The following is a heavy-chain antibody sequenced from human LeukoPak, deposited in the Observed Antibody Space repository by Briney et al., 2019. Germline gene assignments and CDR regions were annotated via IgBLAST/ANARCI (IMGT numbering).Heavy chain of an antibody. CDR1: GGPMSSYY. CDR2: IYYNGKT. Sequence: SETLSLTCTVSGGPMSSYYWSWIRQPPGKGLEWIGYIYYNGKTNYSPSLNSRVTISVDTSRNQFSLKLNSVTAADTAVYYCARGGWSVDYWGQGTLVTVSS. V-gene: IGHV4-59*08. CDR3: ARGGWSVDY. D-gene: IGHD6-19*01. J-gene: IGHJ4*02.